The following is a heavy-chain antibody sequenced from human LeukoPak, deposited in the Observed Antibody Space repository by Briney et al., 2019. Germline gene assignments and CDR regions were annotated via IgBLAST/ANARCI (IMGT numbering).Heavy chain of an antibody. CDR3: ARVGYCSGGSCYGDDY. CDR1: GFTFRSYW. CDR2: ISNDGSST. J-gene: IGHJ4*02. Sequence: GGSLRLSCAAAGFTFRSYWMHWVRQAPGKGLVWVSRISNDGSSTSYADSVKGRFTISRDNVKNTLYLQMNSLRAEDTAVYYCARVGYCSGGSCYGDDYWGQGTLVTLSS. V-gene: IGHV3-74*01. D-gene: IGHD2-15*01.